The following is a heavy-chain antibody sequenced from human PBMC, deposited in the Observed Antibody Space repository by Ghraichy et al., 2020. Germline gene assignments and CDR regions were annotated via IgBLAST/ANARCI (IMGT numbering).Heavy chain of an antibody. J-gene: IGHJ4*02. Sequence: SETLSLTCTVSGGSISSSSYYWGWIRQPPGKGLEWIGSIYYSGSTYYNPSLKSRVTISVDTSKNQFSLKLSSVTAADTAVYYCAATKYSGSYRYWGQGTLVTVSS. CDR2: IYYSGST. V-gene: IGHV4-39*01. CDR1: GGSISSSSYY. D-gene: IGHD1-26*01. CDR3: AATKYSGSYRY.